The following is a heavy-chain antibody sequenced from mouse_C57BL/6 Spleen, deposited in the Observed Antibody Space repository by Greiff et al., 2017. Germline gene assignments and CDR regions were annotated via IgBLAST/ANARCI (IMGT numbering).Heavy chain of an antibody. Sequence: VQLQQSGPELVKPGASVKISCKASGYAFSSSWMNWVKQRPGKGLEWIGRIYPGDGDTNYNGKFKGKATLTADKSSSTAYMQLSSLTSEDSAVYFCARGGDDYDEYYAMDYWGQGTSVTVSS. CDR3: ARGGDDYDEYYAMDY. CDR1: GYAFSSSW. D-gene: IGHD2-4*01. J-gene: IGHJ4*01. V-gene: IGHV1-82*01. CDR2: IYPGDGDT.